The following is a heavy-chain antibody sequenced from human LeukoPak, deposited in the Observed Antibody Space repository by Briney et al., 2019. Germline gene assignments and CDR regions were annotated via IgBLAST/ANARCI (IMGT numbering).Heavy chain of an antibody. J-gene: IGHJ4*02. CDR3: ARDRTPH. CDR1: GFTFGDYA. V-gene: IGHV3-21*01. CDR2: ISSSSSYI. Sequence: GGSLRLSCTASGFTFGDYAMSWFRQAPGKGLEWVSSISSSSSYIYYADSVKGRFTISRDNAKNSLYLQMNSLRAEDTAVYYCARDRTPHWGQGTLVTVSS.